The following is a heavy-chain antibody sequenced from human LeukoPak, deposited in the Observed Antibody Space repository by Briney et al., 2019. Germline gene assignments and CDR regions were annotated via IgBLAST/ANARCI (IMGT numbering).Heavy chain of an antibody. CDR3: ASQYSSSWGGLNY. CDR1: GSSFTSYW. Sequence: GASLKISCKGSGSSFTSYWIGWVRQMPGKGLEWMGIIYPGDSDTRCSPSFQGQVTISADKSISTAYLQWSSLKASDTAMYYCASQYSSSWGGLNYWGQGTLVTVSS. V-gene: IGHV5-51*01. CDR2: IYPGDSDT. D-gene: IGHD6-13*01. J-gene: IGHJ4*02.